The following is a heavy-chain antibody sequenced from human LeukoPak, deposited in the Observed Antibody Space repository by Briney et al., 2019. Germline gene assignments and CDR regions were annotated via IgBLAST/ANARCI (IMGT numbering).Heavy chain of an antibody. Sequence: GASVKVSCKASGYTFDSCGITWVRQAPGQGLEWVGWISPYTGKTDYGQKFQGRVTMTTDTSTSTAYMELTSLRSDDTAVYYCARDEPRITGTMDSWGQGTLVTVSS. V-gene: IGHV1-18*01. J-gene: IGHJ4*02. CDR1: GYTFDSCG. D-gene: IGHD1-7*01. CDR2: ISPYTGKT. CDR3: ARDEPRITGTMDS.